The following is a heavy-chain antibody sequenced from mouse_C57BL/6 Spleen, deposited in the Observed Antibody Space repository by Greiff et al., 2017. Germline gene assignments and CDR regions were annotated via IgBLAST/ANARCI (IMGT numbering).Heavy chain of an antibody. CDR1: GYSFTDYN. CDR3: ARWAYGSSLAWFAY. D-gene: IGHD1-1*01. V-gene: IGHV1-39*01. J-gene: IGHJ3*01. CDR2: INPNYGTT. Sequence: EVKLMESGPELVKPGASVKISCKASGYSFTDYNMNWVKQSNGKSLEWIGVINPNYGTTSYNQKFKGKATLTVDQSSSTAYMQLNSLTSEDSAVYYCARWAYGSSLAWFAYWGQGTLVTVSA.